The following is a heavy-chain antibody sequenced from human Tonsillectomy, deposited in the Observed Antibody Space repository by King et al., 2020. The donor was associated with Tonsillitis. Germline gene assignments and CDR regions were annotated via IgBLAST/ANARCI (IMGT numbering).Heavy chain of an antibody. CDR2: IGTSSSSI. Sequence: QLVQSGGGLVQPGGSLRLFCAASGFTFSSYTMNWGRQAPGKGREWVSWIGTSSSSITDDDSVKGRFTISRDNAKNSLYLQMSSLRAEDTAVYYCARDYNWAFDIWGQGTMVTVSS. D-gene: IGHD5-24*01. CDR3: ARDYNWAFDI. CDR1: GFTFSSYT. J-gene: IGHJ3*02. V-gene: IGHV3-48*01.